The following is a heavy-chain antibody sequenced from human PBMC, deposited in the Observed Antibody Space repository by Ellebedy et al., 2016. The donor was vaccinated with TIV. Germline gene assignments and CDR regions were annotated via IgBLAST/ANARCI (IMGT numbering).Heavy chain of an antibody. J-gene: IGHJ6*02. CDR1: GFTFSSYS. CDR3: AKDFGSGYYYYYGMDV. Sequence: GGSLRLSXAASGFTFSSYSMNWVRQAPGKGLEWVSSISSSSSYIYYADSVKGRFTISRDNSKNTLYLQMNSLRAEDTAVYYCAKDFGSGYYYYYGMDVWGQGTTVTVSS. CDR2: ISSSSSYI. D-gene: IGHD6-19*01. V-gene: IGHV3-21*04.